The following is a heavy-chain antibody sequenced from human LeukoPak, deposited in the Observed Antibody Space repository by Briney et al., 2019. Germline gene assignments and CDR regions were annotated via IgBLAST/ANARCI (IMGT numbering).Heavy chain of an antibody. V-gene: IGHV4-34*01. CDR1: GGSFSGYY. D-gene: IGHD1-26*01. CDR3: ARKSYGRFDY. Sequence: SETLSLTCAVYGGSFSGYYWSWIRQPPGKGLEWIGEINHSGSTNYNPSLKSRVTISVDTSKNQFSLKLSSVTAADTAVYYCARKSYGRFDYWGRGTLVTVSS. J-gene: IGHJ4*02. CDR2: INHSGST.